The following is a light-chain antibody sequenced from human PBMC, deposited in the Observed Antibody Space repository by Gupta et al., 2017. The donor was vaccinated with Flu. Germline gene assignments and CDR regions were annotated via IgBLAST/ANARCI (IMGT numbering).Light chain of an antibody. J-gene: IGKJ4*01. V-gene: IGKV4-1*01. CDR1: QSVLYSLDNKNY. Sequence: DCVMTQSPDSLAVSLGGRATINCKASQSVLYSLDNKNYFGWYQQKPVQPPKLLISWASARDSGVPDRFSGSASGTDFTLTINMLHAEDVAVYCCRQDLHTPRTFGAGTRLEIK. CDR2: WAS. CDR3: RQDLHTPRT.